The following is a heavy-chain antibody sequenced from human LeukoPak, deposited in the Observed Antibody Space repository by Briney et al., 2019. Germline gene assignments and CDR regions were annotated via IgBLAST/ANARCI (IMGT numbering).Heavy chain of an antibody. CDR1: GFTFSSYT. J-gene: IGHJ5*02. CDR2: IRSDTFYM. Sequence: GGSLRLSCAASGFTFSSYTMNWLRQSPGKGLEWVSSIRSDTFYMYYADSVKRRFSISRDNARNSLYLQMNSLRAEDTAVYYCARDTKRSRARWENLGFDPWGQGTLVTVSS. D-gene: IGHD1-26*01. V-gene: IGHV3-21*01. CDR3: ARDTKRSRARWENLGFDP.